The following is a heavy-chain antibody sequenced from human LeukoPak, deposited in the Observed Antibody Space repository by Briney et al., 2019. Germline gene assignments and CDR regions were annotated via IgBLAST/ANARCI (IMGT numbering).Heavy chain of an antibody. CDR1: GGSISSYY. V-gene: IGHV4-59*12. D-gene: IGHD5-18*01. J-gene: IGHJ4*02. CDR2: IYYSGSA. CDR3: ARVRHTAMVVMGFDY. Sequence: KTSETLSLTCTVSGGSISSYYWSWIRQPPGKGLEWIGYIYYSGSANYNPSLKSRVTISVDTSKNQFSLKLSSVTAADTAVYYCARVRHTAMVVMGFDYWGQGTLVTVSS.